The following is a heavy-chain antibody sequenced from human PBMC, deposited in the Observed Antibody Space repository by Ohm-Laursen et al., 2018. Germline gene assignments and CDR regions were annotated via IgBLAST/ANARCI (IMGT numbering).Heavy chain of an antibody. Sequence: SSLRLSCAASGFTFDDYGMHWVRQAPGKGLEWVSGISWNSGTIGYADSVKGRFTISRDNAKNFLYLQMNSLRAEDTAVYYCAKDDYYGSGSYYFDYWGQGTLVTVAS. J-gene: IGHJ4*02. V-gene: IGHV3-9*01. CDR2: ISWNSGTI. CDR3: AKDDYYGSGSYYFDY. D-gene: IGHD3-10*01. CDR1: GFTFDDYG.